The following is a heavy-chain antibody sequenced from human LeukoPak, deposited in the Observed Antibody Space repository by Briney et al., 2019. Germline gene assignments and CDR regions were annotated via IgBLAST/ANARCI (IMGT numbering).Heavy chain of an antibody. Sequence: GGSLKLSCAASGFTVSSNYMSWVRQAPGKGLEWVSVIYSGGSTYYADSVKGRFTISRDNSKNTLYLQMNSLRAEDTAVYYCARDGHCSSTSCQTGGVFDIWGQGTRVTVSS. D-gene: IGHD2-2*01. CDR3: ARDGHCSSTSCQTGGVFDI. CDR2: IYSGGST. V-gene: IGHV3-66*02. J-gene: IGHJ3*02. CDR1: GFTVSSNY.